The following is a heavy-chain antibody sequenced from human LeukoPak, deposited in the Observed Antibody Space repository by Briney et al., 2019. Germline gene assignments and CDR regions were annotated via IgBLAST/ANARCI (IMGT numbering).Heavy chain of an antibody. CDR1: GFTFSNYN. V-gene: IGHV3-21*01. Sequence: PGGSLRLSCAASGFTFSNYNMNWVRQAPGKGLEWVSTISNSGSYIYYADSVKGRFTISRDNAKNSLFLQMSSLRAEDTAVYYCARDPPSFQHWGQGTLVTVSS. J-gene: IGHJ1*01. CDR3: ARDPPSFQH. CDR2: ISNSGSYI.